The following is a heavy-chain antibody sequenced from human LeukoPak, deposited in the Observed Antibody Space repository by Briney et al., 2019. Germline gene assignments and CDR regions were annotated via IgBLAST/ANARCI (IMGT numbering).Heavy chain of an antibody. CDR1: GFTFSSYA. CDR2: ISGSGGST. D-gene: IGHD3-22*01. Sequence: GGSLRLSCAASGFTFSSYAMSWVRQAPGKGLEWVSAISGSGGSTYYADSVKGRFTISRDNSKNTLYLQMNSLRAEDTAVYYCATTLDYYDSSGYVMYYFDYCGQGTLVTVSS. V-gene: IGHV3-23*01. CDR3: ATTLDYYDSSGYVMYYFDY. J-gene: IGHJ4*02.